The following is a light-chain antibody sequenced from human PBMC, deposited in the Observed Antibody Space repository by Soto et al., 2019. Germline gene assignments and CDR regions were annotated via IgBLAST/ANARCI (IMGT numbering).Light chain of an antibody. CDR1: QTLRGNY. V-gene: IGKV3-20*01. Sequence: EIVLTQSPATLSLYPGDSAALSCRASQTLRGNYFARYQQIPGQPPRLLVYGPSGRATGIPDRFSGSGSRTVSNLTIRGVEPEDVAIYYCHQFGSSPFTFGPGTKVNLK. CDR2: GPS. CDR3: HQFGSSPFT. J-gene: IGKJ3*01.